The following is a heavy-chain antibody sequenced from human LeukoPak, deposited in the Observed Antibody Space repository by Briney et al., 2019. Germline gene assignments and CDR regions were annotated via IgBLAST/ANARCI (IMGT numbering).Heavy chain of an antibody. CDR1: GGSISSYY. J-gene: IGHJ5*02. D-gene: IGHD2-21*01. CDR2: IYYSGST. V-gene: IGHV4-59*01. CDR3: ARGWGSLWWRGYNWFDP. Sequence: PSETLSLTCTVSGGSISSYYWSWIRQPPGKGLEWIGYIYYSGSTNYNPSLKSRVTISVDTSKNQFSLKLSSVTAADTAVYYCARGWGSLWWRGYNWFDPWGQGTLVTVSS.